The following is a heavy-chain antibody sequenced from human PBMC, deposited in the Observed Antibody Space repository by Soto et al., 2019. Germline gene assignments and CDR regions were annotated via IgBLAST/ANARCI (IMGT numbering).Heavy chain of an antibody. Sequence: SQTLSLTCAISGDSVSSNSAAWNWIRLSPSRGLEWLARTYYRSRWYNDYSVSVRSRITVNPDTSKNQFSLQLTSVTPEDTAVYYCAGTTSHQWYYMDVWGKGTTVTVSS. J-gene: IGHJ6*03. D-gene: IGHD1-7*01. CDR1: GDSVSSNSAA. V-gene: IGHV6-1*01. CDR2: TYYRSRWYN. CDR3: AGTTSHQWYYMDV.